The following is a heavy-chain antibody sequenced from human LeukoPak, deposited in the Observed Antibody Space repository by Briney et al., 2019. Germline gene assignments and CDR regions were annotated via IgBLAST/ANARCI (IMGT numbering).Heavy chain of an antibody. CDR2: ISAYNGNT. V-gene: IGHV1-18*01. D-gene: IGHD1-26*01. CDR3: ARAPTRVGATYLDY. Sequence: ASVKVSCKASGYTFTSYGISWVRQAPGQGLEWMGWISAYNGNTNYAQKLQGRVTMTTDTSTSTAYMELRSLRSDDTAVYYCARAPTRVGATYLDYWGQGTLVTVSP. J-gene: IGHJ4*02. CDR1: GYTFTSYG.